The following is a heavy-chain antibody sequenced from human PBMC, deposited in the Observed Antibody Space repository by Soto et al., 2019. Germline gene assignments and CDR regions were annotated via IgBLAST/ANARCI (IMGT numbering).Heavy chain of an antibody. D-gene: IGHD6-13*01. V-gene: IGHV3-21*01. CDR2: ISSTSSYI. Sequence: PGGSLRLSCAASGFTFSSYSMNWVRQAPGKGLEWVLSISSTSSYIYYADSVKGRFTIYRDNAKNSLYLQMNSLRAEDTAVYYCARDKGIAAHTVDYWGQGTLVTVSS. CDR1: GFTFSSYS. J-gene: IGHJ4*02. CDR3: ARDKGIAAHTVDY.